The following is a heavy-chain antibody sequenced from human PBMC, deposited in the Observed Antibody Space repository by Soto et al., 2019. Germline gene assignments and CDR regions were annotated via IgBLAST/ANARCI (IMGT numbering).Heavy chain of an antibody. CDR1: GFTFRSHG. V-gene: IGHV3-33*01. CDR3: TTDLGKAAAGPYYYYGMDV. Sequence: GGSLRLSCVASGFTFRSHGMHWVRQVPGKGLEWVGVIWYDGSNKYYADSVKGRFTISRDNSKNMLDLQMNSLKTEDSAVYYCTTDLGKAAAGPYYYYGMDVWGQGTTVTVSS. CDR2: IWYDGSNK. D-gene: IGHD6-13*01. J-gene: IGHJ6*02.